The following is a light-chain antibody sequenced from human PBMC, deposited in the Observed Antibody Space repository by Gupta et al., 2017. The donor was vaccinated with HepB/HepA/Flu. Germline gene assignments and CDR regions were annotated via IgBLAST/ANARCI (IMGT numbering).Light chain of an antibody. CDR1: SSNIGNNF. Sequence: QSVLTPPPSASGTPGQRVTISCSGSSSNIGNNFVYWYQQLPRTTPKLLIYRNDQRPSGVPDRFSGSKSEISASLAISGLRAEDEADYYCAVWDGSLSGVVFGGGTKLTVL. CDR2: RND. J-gene: IGLJ3*02. V-gene: IGLV1-47*01. CDR3: AVWDGSLSGVV.